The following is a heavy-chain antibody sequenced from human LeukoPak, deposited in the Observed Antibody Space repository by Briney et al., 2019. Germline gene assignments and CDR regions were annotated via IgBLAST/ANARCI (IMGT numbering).Heavy chain of an antibody. CDR3: ARERYFDY. D-gene: IGHD1-1*01. V-gene: IGHV4-34*01. J-gene: IGHJ4*02. CDR2: INHSGST. CDR1: GGSFSGYY. Sequence: PSETLSLTCAVYGGSFSGYYWSSIRQPPGKGLEWIGEINHSGSTNYNPSLKSRVTISVDTSKNQFSLKLSSVTAADTAVYYCARERYFDYWGQGTLVTVSS.